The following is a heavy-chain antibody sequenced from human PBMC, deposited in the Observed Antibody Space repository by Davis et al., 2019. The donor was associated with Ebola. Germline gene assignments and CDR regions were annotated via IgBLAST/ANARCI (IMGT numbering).Heavy chain of an antibody. D-gene: IGHD3-16*02. CDR1: GYSFTSYW. CDR2: IDPSDSYT. CDR3: ASGLSSDFDP. J-gene: IGHJ5*02. Sequence: KVSCKGSGYSFTSYWISWVRQMPGKGLEWMGRIDPSDSYTNYSPSFQGQVTISADKSISTAYLQWSSLKASDTAMYYCASGLSSDFDPWGQGTLVTVSS. V-gene: IGHV5-10-1*04.